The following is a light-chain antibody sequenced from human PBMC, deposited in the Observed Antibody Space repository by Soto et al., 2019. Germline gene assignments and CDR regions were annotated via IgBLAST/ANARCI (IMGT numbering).Light chain of an antibody. CDR1: QSVRSN. J-gene: IGKJ3*01. CDR2: GAS. CDR3: QQYNDWPPFT. V-gene: IGKV3-15*01. Sequence: EIVMTQSPATLSVSPGERATLSCRASQSVRSNLAWYQQRPGQAPRLLIYGASTRATGIPARFSGSGSGTEFTLTIRSLQSEDFAVYYCQQYNDWPPFTFGPGTKVDIK.